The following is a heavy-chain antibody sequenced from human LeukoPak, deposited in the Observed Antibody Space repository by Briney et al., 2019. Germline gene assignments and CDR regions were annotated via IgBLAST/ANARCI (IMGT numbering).Heavy chain of an antibody. CDR3: ARGPPLFDP. CDR1: GFTFSSYS. Sequence: GGSLRLSCAASGFTFSSYSMSWVRQAPGKGLEWVSYIGTSGSTIYYADSVKGRFTISRDNAKNSLSLQMNSLRAEDTAVYYCARGPPLFDPWGQGTLVTVSS. J-gene: IGHJ5*02. V-gene: IGHV3-48*01. CDR2: IGTSGSTI.